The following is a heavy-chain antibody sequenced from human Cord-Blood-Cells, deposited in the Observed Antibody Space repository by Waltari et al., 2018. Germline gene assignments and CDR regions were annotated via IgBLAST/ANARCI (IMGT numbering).Heavy chain of an antibody. D-gene: IGHD5-12*01. J-gene: IGHJ3*02. CDR2: ISAYKGNT. CDR3: AGEGRYSGYDYAFDI. Sequence: QVQLVQSGAEVKKPGASVKVSCKASGYTFTSYGISWVRQAPGQGLEWMGWISAYKGNTNYAQKLKGRVTMTTDTPTSTAYMGLRSLRSDDTAVYYCAGEGRYSGYDYAFDIWGQGTMVTVSS. V-gene: IGHV1-18*01. CDR1: GYTFTSYG.